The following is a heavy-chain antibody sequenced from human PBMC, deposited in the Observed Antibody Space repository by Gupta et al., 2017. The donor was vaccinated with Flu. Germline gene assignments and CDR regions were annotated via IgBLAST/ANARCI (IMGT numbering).Heavy chain of an antibody. CDR3: ARAAYCSTTSCFSPFDH. CDR1: FTDYY. Sequence: FTDYYIHWVRQAPGQGLEWMGRINPNSGGTKYAQKFQGRVTLTRDTSISTAYMELTRLTSDDTAVYFCARAAYCSTTSCFSPFDHWGQGT. J-gene: IGHJ4*02. CDR2: INPNSGGT. V-gene: IGHV1-2*06. D-gene: IGHD2-2*01.